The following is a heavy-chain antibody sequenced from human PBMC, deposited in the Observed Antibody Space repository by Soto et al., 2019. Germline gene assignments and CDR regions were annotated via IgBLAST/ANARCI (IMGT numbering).Heavy chain of an antibody. D-gene: IGHD3-22*01. Sequence: ASVKVSCKASGYTFSSYYMNWVRQAPGQGLEWLGIINPSGGYTTYAQRFLGRVTMTSDTSTSTVHMELGSLTSEDTAVYYCARLVYDSSGYRPGWGQGTLVTVSS. CDR2: INPSGGYT. J-gene: IGHJ4*02. CDR1: GYTFSSYY. CDR3: ARLVYDSSGYRPG. V-gene: IGHV1-46*01.